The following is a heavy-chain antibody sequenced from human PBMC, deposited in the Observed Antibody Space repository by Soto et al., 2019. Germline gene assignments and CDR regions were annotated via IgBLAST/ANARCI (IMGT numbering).Heavy chain of an antibody. V-gene: IGHV4-59*01. D-gene: IGHD2-15*01. Sequence: SETLSLTCTVSGGYISGYYWSWIRQPPGKGLEWIGYVYYSGSTTYNPSLKSRVTISADTSKNQFSLRLISVTAADTAVYYCARYCQSCRGSTCSWYFQYWGQGALVTVSS. CDR1: GGYISGYY. J-gene: IGHJ4*02. CDR3: ARYCQSCRGSTCSWYFQY. CDR2: VYYSGST.